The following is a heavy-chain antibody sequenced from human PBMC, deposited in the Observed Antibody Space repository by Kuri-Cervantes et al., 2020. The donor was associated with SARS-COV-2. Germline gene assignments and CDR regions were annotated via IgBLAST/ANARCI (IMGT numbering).Heavy chain of an antibody. V-gene: IGHV3-33*01. CDR1: GFTFSSYG. J-gene: IGHJ4*02. CDR2: IWYDGSNK. Sequence: LSLTCAASGFTFSSYGMHWVRQAPGKGLEWVAVIWYDGSNKYYADPVKGRFTISRDNSKNTLYLQMNSLRAEDTAVYYCARREGYWGQGTLVTVSS. CDR3: ARREGY.